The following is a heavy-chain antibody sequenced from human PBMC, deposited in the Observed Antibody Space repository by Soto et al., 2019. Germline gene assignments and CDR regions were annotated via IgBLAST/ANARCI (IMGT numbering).Heavy chain of an antibody. V-gene: IGHV3-30-3*01. CDR1: GFTFSSYA. J-gene: IGHJ6*02. CDR3: ARNPPYSSGWYYYYYGMDV. D-gene: IGHD6-19*01. Sequence: SLRLSCAASGFTFSSYAMHWVRQAPGKGLEWVAVISYDGSNKYYADSVKGRFTISRDNSKNTLYLQMNSLRAEDTAVYYCARNPPYSSGWYYYYYGMDVWGQGTTVTVSS. CDR2: ISYDGSNK.